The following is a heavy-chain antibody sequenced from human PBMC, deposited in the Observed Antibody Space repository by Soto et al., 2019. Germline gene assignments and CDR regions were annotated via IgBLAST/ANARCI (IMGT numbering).Heavy chain of an antibody. CDR1: GFTFSSYG. CDR2: IWYDGSNK. D-gene: IGHD3-3*01. J-gene: IGHJ4*02. CDR3: ARAGPTPYYDFWSGYKGGLDY. V-gene: IGHV3-33*01. Sequence: GGSLRLSCAASGFTFSSYGMHWVRQAPGKGLEWVAVIWYDGSNKYYADSVKGRFTISRDNSKNTLYLQMNSLRAEDTAVYYCARAGPTPYYDFWSGYKGGLDYWGQGTLVTVSS.